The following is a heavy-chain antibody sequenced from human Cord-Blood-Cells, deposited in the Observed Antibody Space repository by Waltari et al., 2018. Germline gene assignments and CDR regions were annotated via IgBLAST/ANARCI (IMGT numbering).Heavy chain of an antibody. V-gene: IGHV4-34*01. Sequence: QVQLQQWGAGLLKPSETLSLTCAVYGGSLRGYHWSWIRPPPGTGLEWIGEINHSGSTNYNPSLKSRVTISVDTSKNQFSLKLSSVTAADTAVYYCVRGTQRLRSYYYYYGMDVWGQGTTVTVSS. CDR3: VRGTQRLRSYYYYYGMDV. CDR2: INHSGST. CDR1: GGSLRGYH. J-gene: IGHJ6*02.